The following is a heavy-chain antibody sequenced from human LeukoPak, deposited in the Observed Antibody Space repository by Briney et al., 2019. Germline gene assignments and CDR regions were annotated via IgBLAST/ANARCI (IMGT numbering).Heavy chain of an antibody. Sequence: GGSLRLSCAASGFTFSTYSMNWVRQSPGKGLEWVSYIRSSSSIIHYADSVKDRFTISRDNAKSSLYLQMNSLRDEDTAVYYRARNLYDFLTGFDSWGQGTLVTVSS. J-gene: IGHJ4*02. CDR1: GFTFSTYS. V-gene: IGHV3-48*02. D-gene: IGHD3-9*01. CDR2: IRSSSSII. CDR3: ARNLYDFLTGFDS.